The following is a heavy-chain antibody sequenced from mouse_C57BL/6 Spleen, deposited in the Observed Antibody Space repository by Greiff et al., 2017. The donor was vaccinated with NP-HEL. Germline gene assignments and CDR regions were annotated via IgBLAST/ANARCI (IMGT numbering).Heavy chain of an antibody. V-gene: IGHV1-82*01. CDR1: GYAFSSSW. D-gene: IGHD2-3*01. CDR3: ARGGGYYEILDY. J-gene: IGHJ2*01. Sequence: VQLQQSGPELVKPGASVKISCKASGYAFSSSWMNWVKQRPGKGLEWIGRIYPGDGDTNYNGKFKGKATLTADKSSSTAYMQLSSLTSEDSAVYFCARGGGYYEILDYWGQGTTLTVSS. CDR2: IYPGDGDT.